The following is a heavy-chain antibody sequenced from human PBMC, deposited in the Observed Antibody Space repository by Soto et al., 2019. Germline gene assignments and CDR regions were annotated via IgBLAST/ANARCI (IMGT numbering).Heavy chain of an antibody. D-gene: IGHD3-16*01. Sequence: SLSLSCAVSRFTFDANAMHWVRQAPEKGLEWVSGINWKSDIGYADSVKGRFTISRDNAENSLYLQMNSLRADDTALYYCAISQDRGGRTTFIYWGQGTQVTVSS. J-gene: IGHJ4*02. V-gene: IGHV3-9*01. CDR2: INWKSDI. CDR3: AISQDRGGRTTFIY. CDR1: RFTFDANA.